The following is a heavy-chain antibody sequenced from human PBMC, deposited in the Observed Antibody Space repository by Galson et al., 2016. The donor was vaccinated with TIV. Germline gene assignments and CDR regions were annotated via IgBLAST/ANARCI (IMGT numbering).Heavy chain of an antibody. CDR2: IGSSGSPI. V-gene: IGHV3-11*01. CDR1: GFDFSGYY. D-gene: IGHD2-2*01. Sequence: SLRLSCAASGFDFSGYYMSWVRQAPGKGLEWISYIGSSGSPIVYADSVKGRFTISRDNAKNSVYLQMNGLRVEDTAVYYCARERILLSAAVPRTNWFDPWGQGTLVTGSS. CDR3: ARERILLSAAVPRTNWFDP. J-gene: IGHJ5*02.